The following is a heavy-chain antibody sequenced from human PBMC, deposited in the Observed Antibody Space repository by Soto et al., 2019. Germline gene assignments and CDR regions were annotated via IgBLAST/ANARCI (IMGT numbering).Heavy chain of an antibody. D-gene: IGHD4-17*01. J-gene: IGHJ3*02. CDR1: GGSFSGYY. CDR3: AMPTGDYVAFDI. Sequence: QVQLQQWGAGLLKPSETLSLTCAVYGGSFSGYYWSWIRQPPGKGLEWIGEINHSGSTNYNPSLKRRVTISVDTSKNQFSLKLSSVTAADTAVYYCAMPTGDYVAFDIWGQGTMVTVSS. V-gene: IGHV4-34*01. CDR2: INHSGST.